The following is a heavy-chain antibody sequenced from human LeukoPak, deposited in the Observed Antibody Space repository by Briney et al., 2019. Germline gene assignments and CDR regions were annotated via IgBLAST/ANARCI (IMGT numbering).Heavy chain of an antibody. CDR2: ISSSGSSI. CDR3: ARVQTTVTTLDY. D-gene: IGHD4-17*01. V-gene: IGHV3-48*03. J-gene: IGHJ4*02. CDR1: GFTFSSYE. Sequence: PGGSLRLSCAASGFTFSSYEMNWVRQAPGKGLEWVSYISSSGSSIYYADSVKGRFTISRDNAKNSLYLQMNSLRAEDTAVYYCARVQTTVTTLDYWGQGTLVTVPS.